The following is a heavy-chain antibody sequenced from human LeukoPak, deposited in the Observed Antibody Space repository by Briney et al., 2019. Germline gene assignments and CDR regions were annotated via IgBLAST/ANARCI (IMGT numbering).Heavy chain of an antibody. CDR3: ARVGEVKDY. J-gene: IGHJ4*02. V-gene: IGHV3-69-1*01. Sequence: PGGSLRLSCTASGFTFGDYAMSWVRQAPGKGLEWVSSISSSSYIYYADSVKGRFTISRDNAKNSLYLQMNSLRAEDTAVYYCARVGEVKDYWGQGTLVTVSS. D-gene: IGHD2-21*01. CDR1: GFTFGDYA. CDR2: ISSSSYI.